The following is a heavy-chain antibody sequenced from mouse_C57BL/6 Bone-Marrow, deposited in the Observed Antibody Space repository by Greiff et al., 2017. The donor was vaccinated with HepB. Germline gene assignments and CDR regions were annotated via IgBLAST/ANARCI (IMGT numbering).Heavy chain of an antibody. J-gene: IGHJ4*01. D-gene: IGHD3-2*02. Sequence: QVQLKQSGAELARPGASVKLSCKASGYTFTSYGISWVKQRTGQGLEWIGEIYPRSGNTYYNEKFKGKATLTADKSSSTAYMELRSLTSEDSAVYFCARWRGSSGLYAMDYWGQGTSVTVSS. CDR2: IYPRSGNT. CDR1: GYTFTSYG. V-gene: IGHV1-81*01. CDR3: ARWRGSSGLYAMDY.